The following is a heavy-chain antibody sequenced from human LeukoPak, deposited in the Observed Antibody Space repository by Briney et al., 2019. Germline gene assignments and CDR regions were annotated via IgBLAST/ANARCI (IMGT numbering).Heavy chain of an antibody. D-gene: IGHD2-2*01. J-gene: IGHJ4*02. CDR2: ISYDGSNK. V-gene: IGHV3-30*03. CDR3: ARDSGYCSSTGCYVHYFDY. CDR1: GFTLSSYG. Sequence: GGSLRLSCAASGFTLSSYGMHWVRQAPGKGLEWVAVISYDGSNKYYADSVKGRFTISRDNSKNTLYLQMNSLRAEDTAVYYCARDSGYCSSTGCYVHYFDYWGQGTLVTVSS.